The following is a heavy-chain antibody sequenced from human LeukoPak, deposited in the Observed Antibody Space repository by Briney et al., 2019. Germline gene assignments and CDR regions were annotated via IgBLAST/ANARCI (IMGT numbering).Heavy chain of an antibody. Sequence: SQTLSLTCTVSGGSISRGSYHWSWIRQSPGKGLEWIGFVYHSGTTHYNPSLESRVTISVDVSKNQFSLKLDSVTTADTAVYYCARDSGKCTTTSCSDYLDLWGQGTLVTVSS. J-gene: IGHJ4*02. D-gene: IGHD2-2*01. CDR3: ARDSGKCTTTSCSDYLDL. V-gene: IGHV4-61*01. CDR1: GGSISRGSYH. CDR2: VYHSGTT.